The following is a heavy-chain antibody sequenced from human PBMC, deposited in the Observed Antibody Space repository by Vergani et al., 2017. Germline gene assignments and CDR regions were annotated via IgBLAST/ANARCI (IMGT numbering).Heavy chain of an antibody. D-gene: IGHD5-12*01. Sequence: EVDLVESGGGLAQPGGSLRLSCEASGITFWKFGMHWVRQGPGKGLEWVSGISWNSGAVGYADSVRGRFTISRDNAKNSLFLEMNSLRFEDTAVYFCTKGSVYYHDSAGHGYDPYTGFDLWGQGTLVTVSS. CDR2: ISWNSGAV. V-gene: IGHV3-9*01. CDR1: GITFWKFG. J-gene: IGHJ3*01. CDR3: TKGSVYYHDSAGHGYDPYTGFDL.